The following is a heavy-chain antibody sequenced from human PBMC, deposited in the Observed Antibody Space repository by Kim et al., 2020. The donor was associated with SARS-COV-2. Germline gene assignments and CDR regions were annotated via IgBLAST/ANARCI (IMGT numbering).Heavy chain of an antibody. Sequence: YAQGFTGRFVFTLDTSVSTTYLQISGLKAEDTAVYYCARSIGASGDWFDPWGQGTLVTVSS. V-gene: IGHV7-4-1*02. CDR3: ARSIGASGDWFDP. J-gene: IGHJ5*02. D-gene: IGHD6-13*01.